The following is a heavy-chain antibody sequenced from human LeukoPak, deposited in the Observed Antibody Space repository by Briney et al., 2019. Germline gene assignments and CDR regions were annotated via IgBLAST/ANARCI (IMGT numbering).Heavy chain of an antibody. CDR3: ARGRPHGNDY. J-gene: IGHJ4*02. Sequence: GGSLRLSCAASGFTFSSYSMNWVRQAPGKGLVWVSRIASDGSSTTYADSVKGRFSISRDNAKSTLYLQMNSLRVEDTAVYYCARGRPHGNDYWGQGTLVTVSS. CDR1: GFTFSSYS. CDR2: IASDGSST. D-gene: IGHD4-23*01. V-gene: IGHV3-74*01.